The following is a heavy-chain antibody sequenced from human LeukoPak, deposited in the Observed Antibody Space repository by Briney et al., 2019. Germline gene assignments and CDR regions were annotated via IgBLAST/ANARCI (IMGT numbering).Heavy chain of an antibody. Sequence: GASVKVSCKASGYTFTGYYMHWVRQAPGQGLEWMGWINPNSGGTNYAQKFQGRATMTRDTPISTAYMELSRLRSDDTAVYYCARADETLPSMIVVVTPFDYWGQGTLVTVSS. V-gene: IGHV1-2*02. CDR1: GYTFTGYY. J-gene: IGHJ4*02. CDR2: INPNSGGT. CDR3: ARADETLPSMIVVVTPFDY. D-gene: IGHD3-22*01.